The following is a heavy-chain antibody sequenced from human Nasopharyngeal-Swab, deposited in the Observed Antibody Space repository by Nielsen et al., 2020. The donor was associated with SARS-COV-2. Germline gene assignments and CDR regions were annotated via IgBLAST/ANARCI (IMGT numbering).Heavy chain of an antibody. CDR1: GGSISSSSYY. V-gene: IGHV4-39*01. J-gene: IGHJ5*02. CDR2: IYYSGST. CDR3: ATSYYDSSGYYYWFDP. Sequence: GSLRLSCTVSGGSISSSSYYWGWIRQPPGKGLEWIGSIYYSGSTYYNPSLKSRVTISVDTSKNQFSLKLSSVTAADTAVYYCATSYYDSSGYYYWFDPWGQGTLVTVSS. D-gene: IGHD3-22*01.